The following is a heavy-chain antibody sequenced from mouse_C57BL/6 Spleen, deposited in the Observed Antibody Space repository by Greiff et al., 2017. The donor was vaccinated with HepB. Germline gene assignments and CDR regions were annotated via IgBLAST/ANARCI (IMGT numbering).Heavy chain of an antibody. CDR3: ARDRGTPFDY. Sequence: EVQLVESEGGLVQPGSSMKLSCTASGFTFSDYYMAWVRQVPEKGLEWVANINYDGSSTYYLDSLKSRFIISRDNAKNILYLQMSSLKSEDTATYYCARDRGTPFDYWGQGTALTVSS. V-gene: IGHV5-16*01. J-gene: IGHJ2*01. CDR1: GFTFSDYY. D-gene: IGHD3-1*01. CDR2: INYDGSST.